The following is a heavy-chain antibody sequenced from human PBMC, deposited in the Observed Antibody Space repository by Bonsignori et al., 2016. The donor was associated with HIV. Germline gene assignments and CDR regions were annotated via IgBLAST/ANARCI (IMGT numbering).Heavy chain of an antibody. D-gene: IGHD2-2*01. Sequence: VRQAPGKGLEWVSSISSSSSYIYYADSVKGRFTISRDNAKNSLYLQMNSLRAEDTAVYYCAGGYQLSNWGQGTLVTVSS. CDR2: ISSSSSYI. V-gene: IGHV3-21*01. CDR3: AGGYQLSN. J-gene: IGHJ4*02.